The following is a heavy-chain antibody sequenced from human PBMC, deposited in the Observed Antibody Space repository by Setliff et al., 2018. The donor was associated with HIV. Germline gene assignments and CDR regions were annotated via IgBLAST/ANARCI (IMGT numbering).Heavy chain of an antibody. V-gene: IGHV1-2*02. CDR3: ARVSSFNKIIREAFDI. Sequence: ASVKVSCKASAYTFTDYYIHWVRQAPGQGLEWMGWVNPNGGGTNYAQKFQGRVTMTTDTSISTAYMELTSLRSDDTAVYYCARVSSFNKIIREAFDIWGQETLVTVSS. J-gene: IGHJ3*02. CDR2: VNPNGGGT. CDR1: AYTFTDYY. D-gene: IGHD3-10*01.